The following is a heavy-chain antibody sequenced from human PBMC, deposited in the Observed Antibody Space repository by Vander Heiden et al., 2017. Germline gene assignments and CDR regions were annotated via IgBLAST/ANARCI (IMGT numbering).Heavy chain of an antibody. CDR1: GYSFTKYW. D-gene: IGHD2-8*01. CDR3: VRRTGYCNNGVCYFDY. CDR2: MYPGDSDT. V-gene: IGHV5-51*01. J-gene: IGHJ4*02. Sequence: EVQLVQSGAEVKKPGESLKISCKGSGYSFTKYWIGWVRQMPGKGLEWMGKMYPGDSDTRYSPSFEGQVTMSADKSSSTAYLQWSSLKASDTAIYYCVRRTGYCNNGVCYFDYWGQGTLVTVSS.